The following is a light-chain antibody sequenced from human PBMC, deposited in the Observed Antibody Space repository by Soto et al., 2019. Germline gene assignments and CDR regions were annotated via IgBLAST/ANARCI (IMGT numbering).Light chain of an antibody. V-gene: IGLV2-14*01. J-gene: IGLJ1*01. CDR3: GSFTTTYV. CDR2: DVT. CDR1: STDVGDSNH. Sequence: QSVLTQPASVSGSPGQSITISCTGTSTDVGDSNHVSWYQQHPGKAPKLVISDVTYRPSGVSNRFSGSKSGSTASLTISGLQTEDEADYYCGSFTTTYVLGTGTKVTVL.